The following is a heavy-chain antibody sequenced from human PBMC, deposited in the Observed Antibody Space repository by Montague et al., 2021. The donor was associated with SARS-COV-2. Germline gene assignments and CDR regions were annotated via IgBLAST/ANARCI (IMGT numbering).Heavy chain of an antibody. J-gene: IGHJ2*01. Sequence: QSGAEVKEPGEPLKISCKASGYRFSTSWIGWVRQMPGKGLEWMGIIYPDDSDARYSPSFQGQVTISVDKSINTAYLQWSSLKASDTATYYCARQVVVTASAFWYFDLWGRGTLVTVSS. CDR1: GYRFSTSW. D-gene: IGHD2-21*02. CDR3: ARQVVVTASAFWYFDL. CDR2: IYPDDSDA. V-gene: IGHV5-51*01.